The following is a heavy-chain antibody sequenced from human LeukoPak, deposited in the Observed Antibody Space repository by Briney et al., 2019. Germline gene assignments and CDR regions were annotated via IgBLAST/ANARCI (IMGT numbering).Heavy chain of an antibody. Sequence: GGSLRLSCAASGFTVSSNYMGWVRQAPGKGLEWVSVIYSGGSTYYADSVKGRFTISRDNSKNTLYLQMNSLRAEDTAVYYCARDGGGYGYGRYWYFDLWGRGTLVTVSS. CDR1: GFTVSSNY. J-gene: IGHJ2*01. D-gene: IGHD5-18*01. V-gene: IGHV3-66*01. CDR2: IYSGGST. CDR3: ARDGGGYGYGRYWYFDL.